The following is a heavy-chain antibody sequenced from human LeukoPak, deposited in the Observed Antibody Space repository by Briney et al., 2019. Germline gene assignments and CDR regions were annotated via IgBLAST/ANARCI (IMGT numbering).Heavy chain of an antibody. J-gene: IGHJ4*02. CDR2: IYHSGST. Sequence: PSETLSLTCAVSGGSISSSNWWSWVRQPPGKGLEWIGEIYHSGSTNYNPSLKSRVTISVDKSTNQFSLKLSSVTAADTAVYYCARLKYSSSWPRTLGGYFDYWGQGTLVTVSS. V-gene: IGHV4-4*02. CDR1: GGSISSSNW. CDR3: ARLKYSSSWPRTLGGYFDY. D-gene: IGHD6-13*01.